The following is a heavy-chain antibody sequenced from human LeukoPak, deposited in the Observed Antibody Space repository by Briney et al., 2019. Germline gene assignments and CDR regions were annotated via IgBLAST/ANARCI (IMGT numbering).Heavy chain of an antibody. D-gene: IGHD6-13*01. CDR3: AIVIAAAGTCYFDY. V-gene: IGHV1-3*01. CDR2: INAGNGNT. CDR1: GYTFTSYA. J-gene: IGHJ4*02. Sequence: ASVKVSCKASGYTFTSYATHWVRHAPGQRLEWMGWINAGNGNTKYSQKFQGRVTITRDTSASTAYMELSSLRSEDTAVYYCAIVIAAAGTCYFDYWGQGTLVTVSS.